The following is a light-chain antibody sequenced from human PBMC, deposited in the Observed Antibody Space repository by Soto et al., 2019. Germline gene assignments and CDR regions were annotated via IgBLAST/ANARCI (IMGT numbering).Light chain of an antibody. CDR3: CSYAGGYV. V-gene: IGLV2-11*01. CDR1: SSDVGGYNY. CDR2: DVS. Sequence: QSVLTQPRSVSGSPGQSVTISCTGTSSDVGGYNYVSWYQQHPGKAPKLMIYDVSKRPSGVPDRFPGSKSGNTASLTISGLQAEDEADYYCCSYAGGYVFGTGTKVTVL. J-gene: IGLJ1*01.